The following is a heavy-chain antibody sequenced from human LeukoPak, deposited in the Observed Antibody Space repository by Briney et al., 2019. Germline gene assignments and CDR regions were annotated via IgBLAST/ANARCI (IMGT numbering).Heavy chain of an antibody. CDR1: GVTFSTYW. J-gene: IGHJ4*02. D-gene: IGHD3-22*01. V-gene: IGHV3-74*01. CDR3: ASRFRRPHYYDSSGYPPADY. Sequence: RGSPRLSCAPSGVTFSTYWMHWVRQAPGKGLVWVSRINSDGSTTTYAESVKGRFTISRDNAKNTLYLQMNSLRAEDTAVYYCASRFRRPHYYDSSGYPPADYWGQGTLVTVSS. CDR2: INSDGSTT.